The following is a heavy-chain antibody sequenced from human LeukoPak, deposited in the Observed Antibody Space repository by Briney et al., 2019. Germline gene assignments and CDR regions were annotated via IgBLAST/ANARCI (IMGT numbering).Heavy chain of an antibody. D-gene: IGHD2-2*01. Sequence: PGGSLRLSCAASGFTFSSYSMNWVRQAPGKGLEWVSSISSSSSYIYYADSVKGRFTISRDNAKNSLYLQMNSLRAEDTAVYYCARDGPRLGYCSSTSCLTDPYYFDYWGQGTLVTVSS. CDR1: GFTFSSYS. CDR2: ISSSSSYI. J-gene: IGHJ4*02. CDR3: ARDGPRLGYCSSTSCLTDPYYFDY. V-gene: IGHV3-21*01.